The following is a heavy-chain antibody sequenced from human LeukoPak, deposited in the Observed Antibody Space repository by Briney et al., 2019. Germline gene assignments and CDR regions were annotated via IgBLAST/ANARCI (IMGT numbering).Heavy chain of an antibody. CDR3: GKDEYYYGSGSYTFDQ. CDR1: GFTFSSYG. Sequence: PGGSLRLSCAAFGFTFSSYGMHWVRQAPGKGLEWVAFIQYDGTNKYHADSVKGRFTISRDNSKNTLYLQMNSLRPEDTAVYYCGKDEYYYGSGSYTFDQWGQGTLVTVSS. D-gene: IGHD3-10*01. CDR2: IQYDGTNK. J-gene: IGHJ4*02. V-gene: IGHV3-30*02.